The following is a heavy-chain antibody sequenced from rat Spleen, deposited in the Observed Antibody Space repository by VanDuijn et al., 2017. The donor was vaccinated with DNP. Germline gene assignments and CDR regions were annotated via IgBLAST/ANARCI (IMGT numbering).Heavy chain of an antibody. J-gene: IGHJ2*01. CDR3: TPAPFDY. CDR2: IDFGGGST. CDR1: GFTFSAFP. Sequence: EVQLVESGGGLVQPGRSMNISCAASGFTFSAFPMAWVRQAPTKGLEWVANIDFGGGSTYYRDSVKGRFTVSRDNAKSTLYLQMNSLRSEDTATYDCTPAPFDYWGQGVMVTVSS. V-gene: IGHV5-46*01.